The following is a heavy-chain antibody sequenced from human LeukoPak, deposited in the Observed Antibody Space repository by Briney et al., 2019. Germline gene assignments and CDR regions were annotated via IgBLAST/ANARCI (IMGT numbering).Heavy chain of an antibody. V-gene: IGHV1-2*02. CDR1: GYTFTGYY. D-gene: IGHD7-27*01. Sequence: ASVKVSCKASGYTFTGYYMHWVRQAPGQGLEWMGWINPNSGGTNYAQKFQGRVTMTRDTSISTAYMELSRLSSDDPAVYYGARARGTGTDAIYIWGQGTMVTVSS. CDR2: INPNSGGT. J-gene: IGHJ3*02. CDR3: ARARGTGTDAIYI.